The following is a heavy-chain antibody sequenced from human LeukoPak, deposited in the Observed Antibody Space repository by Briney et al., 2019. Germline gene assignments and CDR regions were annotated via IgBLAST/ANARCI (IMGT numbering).Heavy chain of an antibody. CDR1: AFNFRRYW. CDR3: GRGRPRGYSGYVIDY. J-gene: IGHJ4*02. D-gene: IGHD5-12*01. V-gene: IGHV3-74*01. Sequence: GGSRRLSCAASAFNFRRYWMHWVRQAPGKGPGCISRINYDGTTTSYADSVKGRFTISRDNAKNTLYLQMNSLTAEDTAAFYCGRGRPRGYSGYVIDYWGQGTPITVSS. CDR2: INYDGTTT.